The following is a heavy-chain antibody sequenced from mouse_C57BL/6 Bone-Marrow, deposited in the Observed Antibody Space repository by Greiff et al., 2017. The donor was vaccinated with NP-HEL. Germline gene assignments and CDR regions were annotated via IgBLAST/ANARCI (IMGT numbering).Heavy chain of an antibody. CDR3: VRQNYGSSSDWYFDV. CDR1: GFSFNTYA. V-gene: IGHV10-1*01. Sequence: EVQGVESGGGLVQPKGSLKLSCAASGFSFNTYAMNWVRQAPGKGLEWVARIRSKSNNYATYYADSVKDRFTISRDDSESMLYLQMNNLKTEDTAMYYCVRQNYGSSSDWYFDVWGTGTTVTVSS. CDR2: IRSKSNNYAT. D-gene: IGHD1-1*01. J-gene: IGHJ1*03.